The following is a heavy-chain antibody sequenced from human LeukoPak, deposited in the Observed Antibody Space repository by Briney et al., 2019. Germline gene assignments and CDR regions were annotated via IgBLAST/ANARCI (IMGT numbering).Heavy chain of an antibody. Sequence: ASVKVSCKASGYTFTSYYMHWARQAPGQGLEWMGIINPSGGSTSYAQKFQGRVTMTRDTSTSTVYMELSSLRSEDTAVYYCARVSRWELLRWEYYFDYWGQGTLVTVSS. CDR2: INPSGGST. CDR1: GYTFTSYY. D-gene: IGHD1-26*01. V-gene: IGHV1-46*01. J-gene: IGHJ4*02. CDR3: ARVSRWELLRWEYYFDY.